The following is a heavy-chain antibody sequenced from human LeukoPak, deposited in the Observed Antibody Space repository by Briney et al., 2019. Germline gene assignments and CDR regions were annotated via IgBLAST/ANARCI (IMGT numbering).Heavy chain of an antibody. J-gene: IGHJ3*02. Sequence: VKVSCKVSGYTLTELSMHWVRQAPGKGLEWMGGFHPEDNVTINAQSFQGRVTMTEDTSTNTAYMELNSLRSEDTAVYYCATDRLNYDILTGYNSRPSWDAFDIWGQGTMVTVSS. CDR2: FHPEDNVT. CDR3: ATDRLNYDILTGYNSRPSWDAFDI. D-gene: IGHD3-9*01. CDR1: GYTLTELS. V-gene: IGHV1-24*01.